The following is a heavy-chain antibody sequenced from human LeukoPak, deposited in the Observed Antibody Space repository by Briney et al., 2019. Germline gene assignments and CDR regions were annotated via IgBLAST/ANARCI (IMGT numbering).Heavy chain of an antibody. Sequence: QPGGSLRLSCAASGFTFSDYWMSWVRQAPGKGLEWVANIKQDGSNKYYVDSVKGRFTISRDNAKNSLYLQMNSLRAEDTAVYYCARDEKGAAAPGTYYGMDVWGQGTTVTVSS. J-gene: IGHJ6*02. CDR3: ARDEKGAAAPGTYYGMDV. D-gene: IGHD6-13*01. CDR1: GFTFSDYW. V-gene: IGHV3-7*01. CDR2: IKQDGSNK.